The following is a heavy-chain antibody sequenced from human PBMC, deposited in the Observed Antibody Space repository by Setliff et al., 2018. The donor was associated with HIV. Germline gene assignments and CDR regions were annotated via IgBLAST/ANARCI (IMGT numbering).Heavy chain of an antibody. V-gene: IGHV3-23*01. D-gene: IGHD2-15*01. CDR1: GFTFSNYA. J-gene: IGHJ4*02. CDR3: ARDLGYCSGGSCYSGDNYFDY. CDR2: IANSGGYT. Sequence: GGSLRLSCAASGFTFSNYAMSWVRQAPEKGLEWVSAIANSGGYTYHADSVKGRFTISRDNSKNTLYLQMNSLRAENTAVYYCARDLGYCSGGSCYSGDNYFDYWGQGTLVTVSS.